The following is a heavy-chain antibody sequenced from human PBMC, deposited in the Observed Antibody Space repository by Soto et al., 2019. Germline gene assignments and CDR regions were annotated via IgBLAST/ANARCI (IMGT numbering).Heavy chain of an antibody. D-gene: IGHD5-18*01. CDR2: INHLTTT. CDR3: ARGYDTALAPIF. J-gene: IGHJ4*01. Sequence: SETLSLTCAVYGGSFSSYHWSWIRQTQGKGLEWIGEINHLTTTNYNPSLKSRVIMSLDTPKNQFSLKLSSVTAADTAVYYCARGYDTALAPIFWGHGILVTVSS. CDR1: GGSFSSYH. V-gene: IGHV4-34*01.